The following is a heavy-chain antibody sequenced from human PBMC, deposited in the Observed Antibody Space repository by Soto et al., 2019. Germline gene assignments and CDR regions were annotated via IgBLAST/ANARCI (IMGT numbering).Heavy chain of an antibody. CDR3: ARDDMITFGGAPHYYYGMDV. J-gene: IGHJ6*02. D-gene: IGHD3-16*01. Sequence: QPGGSLRLSCAASGFTFSSYEMNWVRQAPGKGLEWVSYISSSGSTIYYADSVKGRFTISRDNAKNSLYLQMNSLRAEDTAVYYCARDDMITFGGAPHYYYGMDVWGQGTTVTVSS. CDR1: GFTFSSYE. CDR2: ISSSGSTI. V-gene: IGHV3-48*03.